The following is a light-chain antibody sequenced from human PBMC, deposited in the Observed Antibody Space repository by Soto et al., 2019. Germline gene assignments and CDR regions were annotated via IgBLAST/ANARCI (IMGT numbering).Light chain of an antibody. CDR3: AAWDDSPSGVV. Sequence: QSVLTQPPSASGTPGQRVTISCSGSSSNIGRNSVYWYQQVPGTAPKLLIYSNHQRPSGVPDRFSGSKSGTSASLAISGLRFEDEANYYCAAWDDSPSGVVFGGGTKLTVL. V-gene: IGLV1-47*02. CDR1: SSNIGRNS. J-gene: IGLJ2*01. CDR2: SNH.